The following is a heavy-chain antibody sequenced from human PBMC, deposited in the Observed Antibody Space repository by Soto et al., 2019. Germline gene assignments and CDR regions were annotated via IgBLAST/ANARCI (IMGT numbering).Heavy chain of an antibody. V-gene: IGHV3-74*01. CDR1: GFTFSSYW. CDR3: AKVKGYPQYYFDY. D-gene: IGHD1-1*01. CDR2: INSDGSST. Sequence: GGSLRLSCAASGFTFSSYWMHWVRQAPGKGLVWVSRINSDGSSTSYADSVKGRFTISRDNSKNTLYLQMNSLRAEDTAVYYCAKVKGYPQYYFDYWGQGTLVTVSS. J-gene: IGHJ4*02.